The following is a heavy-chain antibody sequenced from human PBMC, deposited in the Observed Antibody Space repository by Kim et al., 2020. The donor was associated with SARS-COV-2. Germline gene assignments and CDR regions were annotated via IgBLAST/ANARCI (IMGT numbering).Heavy chain of an antibody. CDR1: GGSFSGYY. CDR2: INHSGST. CDR3: ARTIAAAEKKYYYYYYGM. D-gene: IGHD6-13*01. J-gene: IGHJ6*01. Sequence: SETLSLTCAVYGGSFSGYYWSWIRQPPGKGLEWIGEINHSGSTNYNPSLKSRVTISVDTSKNQFSLKLSSVTAADTAVYYCARTIAAAEKKYYYYYYGM. V-gene: IGHV4-34*01.